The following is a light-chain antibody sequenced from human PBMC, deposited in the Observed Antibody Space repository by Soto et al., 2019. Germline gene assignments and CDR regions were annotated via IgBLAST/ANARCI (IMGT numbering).Light chain of an antibody. CDR2: AAS. V-gene: IGKV1-6*01. CDR1: QAIRND. Sequence: AIQMTQSPSSLSASVGDRVTITCRASQAIRNDLGWYQQKPGKAPKLLIYAASSLQSGVPSRFRGSGSGTDFTLTISSLQPEDFATYYCLQDYNYPYTFGQGTKLEIK. CDR3: LQDYNYPYT. J-gene: IGKJ2*01.